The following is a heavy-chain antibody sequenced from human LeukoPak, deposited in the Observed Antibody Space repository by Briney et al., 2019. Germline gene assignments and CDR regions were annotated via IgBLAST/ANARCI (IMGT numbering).Heavy chain of an antibody. CDR3: ARRRYYGSGSYGWFDP. D-gene: IGHD3-10*01. V-gene: IGHV4-59*08. J-gene: IGHJ5*02. CDR2: IYYSGSA. Sequence: SETLSLTCTVSGGSISTYYWSWIRQPPGKGLEWIGYIYYSGSAKYNPSLKSRVTISVDTSKNQFSLKLSSVTAADTAVYYCARRRYYGSGSYGWFDPWGQGTLVTVSS. CDR1: GGSISTYY.